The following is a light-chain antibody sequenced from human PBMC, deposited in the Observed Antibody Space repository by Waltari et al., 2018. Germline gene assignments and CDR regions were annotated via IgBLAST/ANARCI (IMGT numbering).Light chain of an antibody. Sequence: QSVLTQPPSPSGTPGQRVTISCSDISSNTEINYVYWYQHLPGTTPNPLIYKNNQRPSGVPDRFSGSKSGTSASLAISGLRSEDEADYYCATWDASLGVLFGGGTKLTVL. CDR2: KNN. CDR3: ATWDASLGVL. CDR1: SSNTEINY. J-gene: IGLJ2*01. V-gene: IGLV1-47*01.